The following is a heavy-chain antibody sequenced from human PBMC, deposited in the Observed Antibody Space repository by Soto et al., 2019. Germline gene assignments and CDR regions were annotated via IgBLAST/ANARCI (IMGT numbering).Heavy chain of an antibody. CDR1: GYTFTSDS. J-gene: IGHJ5*02. Sequence: QVQLVQSGTEVKKPGASVKVSCKASGYTFTSDSISWVLQAPGQGLEWMGWISVYNGNTNYAQNLQDRVTMTIDTSTNTAYMELRSLRSDDTAVYHCARDGDYRFDPWGQGTLVTVSS. D-gene: IGHD4-17*01. V-gene: IGHV1-18*04. CDR3: ARDGDYRFDP. CDR2: ISVYNGNT.